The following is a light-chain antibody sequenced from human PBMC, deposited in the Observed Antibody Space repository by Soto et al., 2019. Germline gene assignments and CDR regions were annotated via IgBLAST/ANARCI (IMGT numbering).Light chain of an antibody. CDR3: QQYNNWPET. Sequence: EVVMTQSPATLSVSPGERATLSCRASQSVSSYLAWYQQKPGQAPRLLIHRTSIRASGVPDRFSGSGAGTEFSLTIRRLKSEDFDIYYCQQYNNWPETFGQGTKVDIK. V-gene: IGKV3-15*01. CDR1: QSVSSY. J-gene: IGKJ1*01. CDR2: RTS.